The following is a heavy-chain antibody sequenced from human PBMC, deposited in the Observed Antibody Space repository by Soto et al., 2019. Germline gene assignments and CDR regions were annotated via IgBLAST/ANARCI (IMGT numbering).Heavy chain of an antibody. D-gene: IGHD4-17*01. CDR1: GYSFIAYG. CDR2: ISPYNGKT. Sequence: QVQLVQSGTELKKPGASVKVSCRASGYSFIAYGLSWVRQPPGQGLEWMGWISPYNGKTNYADKFQGRVTMTTDTSTSTAYMDLRNLRSDDTALYYWATTTVTSHFDHCGQGTLVTVSS. V-gene: IGHV1-18*04. J-gene: IGHJ4*01. CDR3: ATTTVTSHFDH.